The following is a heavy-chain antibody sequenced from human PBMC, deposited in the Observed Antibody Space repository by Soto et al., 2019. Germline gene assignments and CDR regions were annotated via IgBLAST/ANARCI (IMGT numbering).Heavy chain of an antibody. V-gene: IGHV1-18*04. CDR1: GYTFPSCG. CDR3: ARDTYDTTGYPLDY. D-gene: IGHD3-22*01. J-gene: IGHJ4*02. CDR2: IRTFHGNT. Sequence: ASGEVSYKATGYTFPSCGIRWVRQAPGQGLEWMGWIRTFHGNTNYAQKFQGSVTMTTDTSTSTAYMELRSLTSDDTAIYYCARDTYDTTGYPLDYWGQGTLVTGSS.